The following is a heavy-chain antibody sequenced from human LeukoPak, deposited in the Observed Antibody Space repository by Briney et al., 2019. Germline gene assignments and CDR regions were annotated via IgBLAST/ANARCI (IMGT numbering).Heavy chain of an antibody. CDR1: GFTFSRYD. D-gene: IGHD6-19*01. V-gene: IGHV3-23*01. CDR3: ANDDRTGWYLY. CDR2: ISGSGGST. J-gene: IGHJ4*02. Sequence: GGSLRLSCAASGFTFSRYDMSWVRQAPGKGLEWVSAISGSGGSTYYADSVEGRFTISRDNSKNTLYLQMNSLRAEDTAVYYRANDDRTGWYLYWGQGTLVTVSS.